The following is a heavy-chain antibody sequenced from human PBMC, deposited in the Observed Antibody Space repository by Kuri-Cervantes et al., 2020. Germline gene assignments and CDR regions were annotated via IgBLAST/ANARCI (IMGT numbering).Heavy chain of an antibody. J-gene: IGHJ4*02. Sequence: GESLKISCAASGFTFSHYAVHWVRQAPGKGLEWVTHIRGDGGNIFYADSVKGRFTVSRDNARNSLYLQMNSLRAEDTAIYYCAILVRGRIPTSDTGGYWGQGALVTVSS. V-gene: IGHV3-30*02. CDR3: AILVRGRIPTSDTGGY. CDR2: IRGDGGNI. D-gene: IGHD6-13*01. CDR1: GFTFSHYA.